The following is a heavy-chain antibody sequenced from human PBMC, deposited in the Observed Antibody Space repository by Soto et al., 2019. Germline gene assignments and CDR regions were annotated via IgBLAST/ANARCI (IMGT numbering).Heavy chain of an antibody. Sequence: QVQLVQSGAEVKKPGASVKVSCKASGYTFTSYDINWVRQATGQGLEWMGWMNPNSGNTAYAQKFQGRVTMTRNNSISTEYMELSNLRPEAPSPYDCARVTPPGYDFWSSYPRSYYYSAMDVWGQGTTVTVSS. CDR1: GYTFTSYD. J-gene: IGHJ6*02. CDR2: MNPNSGNT. CDR3: ARVTPPGYDFWSSYPRSYYYSAMDV. D-gene: IGHD3-3*01. V-gene: IGHV1-8*01.